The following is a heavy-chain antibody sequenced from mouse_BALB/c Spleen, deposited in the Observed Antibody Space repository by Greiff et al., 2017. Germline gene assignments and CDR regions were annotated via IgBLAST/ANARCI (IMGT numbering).Heavy chain of an antibody. D-gene: IGHD3-2*01. CDR2: ISYSGST. J-gene: IGHJ4*01. CDR3: ARYRDSSGYVRYAMDY. V-gene: IGHV3-8*02. Sequence: VQLKQSGPSLVKPSQTLSLTCSVTGDSITSGYWNWIRKFPGNKLEYMGYISYSGSTYYNPSLKSRISITRDTSKNQYYLQLNSVTTEDTATYYCARYRDSSGYVRYAMDYWGQGTSVTVSS. CDR1: GDSITSGY.